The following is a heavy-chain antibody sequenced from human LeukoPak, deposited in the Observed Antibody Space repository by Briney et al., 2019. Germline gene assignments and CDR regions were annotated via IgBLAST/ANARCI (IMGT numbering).Heavy chain of an antibody. J-gene: IGHJ4*02. CDR3: AKDPRPQTQARSTMVRGVIDY. CDR1: GFTVSSNY. V-gene: IGHV3-66*01. CDR2: IYSGGST. D-gene: IGHD3-10*01. Sequence: PGGSLRLSCAASGFTVSSNYMSWVRQAPGKGLEWVSVIYSGGSTYYADSVKGRFTISRDNSKNTLYLQMNSLRAEDTAVYYCAKDPRPQTQARSTMVRGVIDYWGQGTLVTVSS.